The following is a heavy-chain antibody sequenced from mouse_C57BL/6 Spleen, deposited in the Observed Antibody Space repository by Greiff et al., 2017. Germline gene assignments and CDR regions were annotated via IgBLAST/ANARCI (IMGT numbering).Heavy chain of an antibody. V-gene: IGHV1-81*01. CDR1: GYTFTSYG. D-gene: IGHD2-3*01. Sequence: VKLQESGAELARPGASVKLSCKASGYTFTSYGISWVKQRTGQGLEWIGEIYPRSGNTYYNEKFKGKATLTADKSSSTAYMELRSLTSEDSAVYFCARSDDGYLFDDWGQGTTLTVSS. CDR2: IYPRSGNT. CDR3: ARSDDGYLFDD. J-gene: IGHJ2*01.